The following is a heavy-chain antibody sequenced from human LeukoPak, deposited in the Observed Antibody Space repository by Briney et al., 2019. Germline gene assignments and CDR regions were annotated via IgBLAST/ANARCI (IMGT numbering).Heavy chain of an antibody. CDR2: IWYDGSNK. CDR3: ARGFDSGSYLDY. J-gene: IGHJ4*02. V-gene: IGHV3-33*01. CDR1: GFTFSSYG. D-gene: IGHD1-26*01. Sequence: GRSLRLSCAASGFTFSSYGMHWVRQAPGKGLEWVAVIWYDGSNKYYADSVKGRFTISRDNSKNTLYLQMNSLGAEDTAVYYCARGFDSGSYLDYWGQGTLVTVSS.